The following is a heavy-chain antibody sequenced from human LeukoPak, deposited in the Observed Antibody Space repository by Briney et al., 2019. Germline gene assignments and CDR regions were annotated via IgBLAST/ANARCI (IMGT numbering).Heavy chain of an antibody. V-gene: IGHV4-4*07. D-gene: IGHD3-22*01. CDR2: IYTSGST. J-gene: IGHJ1*01. Sequence: SETLSLTCTVSGGSISNYYWSWIRRPAGKGLEWIGRIYTSGSTIYNPSLKSRVTMSVDTSKNQFSLKLSSVTAADTAVYYCARGGYYESSGYYEYFQHWGQGTLVTVSS. CDR3: ARGGYYESSGYYEYFQH. CDR1: GGSISNYY.